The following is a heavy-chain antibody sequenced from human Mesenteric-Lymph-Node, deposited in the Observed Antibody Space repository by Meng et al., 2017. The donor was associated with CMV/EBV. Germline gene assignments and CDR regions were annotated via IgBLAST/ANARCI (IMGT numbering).Heavy chain of an antibody. D-gene: IGHD2-2*02. CDR2: KYYMETA. CDR3: ARGPYCSSTSSYSPYYYYGMDV. J-gene: IGHJ6*02. Sequence: SDTLSPTCTVPGGPVISYYCSWIRQPPGKGLEWIGYKYYMETAYYNPSLKSPVTLSVDTSKNQFSLKLCSVTAADTAVYYCARGPYCSSTSSYSPYYYYGMDVWGQGTTVTVSS. CDR1: GGPVISYY. V-gene: IGHV4-59*02.